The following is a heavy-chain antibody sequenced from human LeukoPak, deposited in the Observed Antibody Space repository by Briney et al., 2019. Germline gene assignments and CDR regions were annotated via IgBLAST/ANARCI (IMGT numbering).Heavy chain of an antibody. CDR2: IYHSGST. D-gene: IGHD6-19*01. J-gene: IGHJ3*02. CDR3: ASRSIAVAGDAFDI. Sequence: KSSETLSLTCTVSGGSISSGGYYWSWIRQPPGKGLEWIGYIYHSGSTYYNPSLKSRVTISVDRSKNQFSLKLSSVTAADTAVYYCASRSIAVAGDAFDIWGQGTMVTVSS. CDR1: GGSISSGGYY. V-gene: IGHV4-30-2*01.